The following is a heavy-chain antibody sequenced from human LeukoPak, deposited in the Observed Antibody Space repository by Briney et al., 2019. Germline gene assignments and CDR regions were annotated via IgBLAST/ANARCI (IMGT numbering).Heavy chain of an antibody. J-gene: IGHJ4*02. V-gene: IGHV3-15*01. Sequence: GGSLRLSCAASGFTFNNYAMSWVRQVPGKGLEWVGRIKSKTDGGTTDYAAPVKGRFTISRDDSKNTLYLQMNSLKTEDTAVYYCTTVHRTGSFDYWGQGTLVTVSS. CDR2: IKSKTDGGTT. CDR1: GFTFNNYA. CDR3: TTVHRTGSFDY. D-gene: IGHD1-1*01.